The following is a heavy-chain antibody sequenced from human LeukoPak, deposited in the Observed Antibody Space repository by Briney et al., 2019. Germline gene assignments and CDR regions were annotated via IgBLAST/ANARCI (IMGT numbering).Heavy chain of an antibody. V-gene: IGHV4-31*03. CDR2: SYHSGST. J-gene: IGHJ5*02. CDR1: GGSISSGTYY. Sequence: SETLSLTCTVSGGSISSGTYYWSWIRQNPGKGLKWIGYSYHSGSTYYNPSLMSRVTISVDTSNNQFSLKMSSVTAADTAVYYCARGFYRSGSYNWFDPWGQGTLVTVSS. CDR3: ARGFYRSGSYNWFDP. D-gene: IGHD3-10*01.